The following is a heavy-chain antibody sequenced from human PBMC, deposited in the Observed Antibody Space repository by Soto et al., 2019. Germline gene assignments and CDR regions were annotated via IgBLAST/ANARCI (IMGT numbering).Heavy chain of an antibody. CDR3: AREKASFPTIWFDP. CDR2: IYYSGST. D-gene: IGHD5-12*01. CDR1: GGSISSGDYY. Sequence: QVQLQESGPGLVKPSQTLSLTCTVSGGSISSGDYYWSWIRQPPGKGLEWIGYIYYSGSTYYNPSLKSRVTRSVDTSKHQFSLKLSSVTAADTAVYYCAREKASFPTIWFDPWGQGTLVTVSS. J-gene: IGHJ5*02. V-gene: IGHV4-30-4*01.